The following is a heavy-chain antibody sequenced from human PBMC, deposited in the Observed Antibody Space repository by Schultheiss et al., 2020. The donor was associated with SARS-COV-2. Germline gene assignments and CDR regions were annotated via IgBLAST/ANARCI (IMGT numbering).Heavy chain of an antibody. CDR3: ARDSSRTMDV. Sequence: SQTLSLTCTVSGGSISSSSYYWSWIRQPAGKGLDWIGRISSSGSTNYNPSLKSRVTISVDTSKNQFSLKLSSVTAADTAVYYCARDSSRTMDVWGKGTTVTVSS. J-gene: IGHJ6*03. CDR1: GGSISSSSYY. CDR2: ISSSGST. V-gene: IGHV4-61*02. D-gene: IGHD6-13*01.